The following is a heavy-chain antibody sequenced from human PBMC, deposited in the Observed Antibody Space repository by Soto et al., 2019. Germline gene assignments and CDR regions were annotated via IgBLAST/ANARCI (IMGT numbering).Heavy chain of an antibody. CDR2: ISGSGGST. CDR3: XKGRYYDFWSGYEMDV. J-gene: IGHJ6*02. CDR1: GFTFSSYA. D-gene: IGHD3-3*01. Sequence: GGSLRLSCAASGFTFSSYAMSWVRQAPGKGLEWVSAISGSGGSTYYADSVKGRFTISRDNSKNTLYLQMNSLRAEDTAVYYCXKGRYYDFWSGYEMDVWGQGTTVTVSS. V-gene: IGHV3-23*01.